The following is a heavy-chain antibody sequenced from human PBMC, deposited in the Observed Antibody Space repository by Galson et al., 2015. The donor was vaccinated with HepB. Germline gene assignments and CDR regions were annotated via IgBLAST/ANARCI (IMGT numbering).Heavy chain of an antibody. CDR2: ISSSSSTI. Sequence: SLRLSCAASGFTFSSYSMNWVRQAPGKGLEWVSSISSSSSTIYYADSVKGRSTISRDNAKNSLYLQMNSLRDEDTAVYYCARDTWSGSYYPYYFDYWGQGTLVTVSS. D-gene: IGHD1-26*01. J-gene: IGHJ4*02. CDR3: ARDTWSGSYYPYYFDY. CDR1: GFTFSSYS. V-gene: IGHV3-48*02.